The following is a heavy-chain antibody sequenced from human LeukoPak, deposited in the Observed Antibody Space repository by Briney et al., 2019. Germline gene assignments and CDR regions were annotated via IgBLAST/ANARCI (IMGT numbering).Heavy chain of an antibody. CDR2: IFDSGNT. D-gene: IGHD6-19*01. Sequence: SETLSLTCTVSGGSISSYYWSWIRQPPGKGLEWIAYIFDSGNTNYNPSLKSRVTISVDTSKNQFSLKLSSVTAADTAVYYCARDRGSGWYDSAYWGQGILVTVSS. V-gene: IGHV4-59*01. CDR3: ARDRGSGWYDSAY. CDR1: GGSISSYY. J-gene: IGHJ4*02.